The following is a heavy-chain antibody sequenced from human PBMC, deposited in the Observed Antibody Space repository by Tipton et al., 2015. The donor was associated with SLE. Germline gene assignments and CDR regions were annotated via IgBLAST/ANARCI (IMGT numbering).Heavy chain of an antibody. CDR2: LYSGGST. J-gene: IGHJ4*02. D-gene: IGHD5-12*01. Sequence: SLRLSCAASGFTVSSNYMGWVRQAPGKGLEWVSLLYSGGSTYYADSVKGRFTISRDNSKNTLYLQMNSLRAEDTAVYYCARGEYSGYNYVPFNYWGQGTLVTVSS. V-gene: IGHV3-66*02. CDR3: ARGEYSGYNYVPFNY. CDR1: GFTVSSNY.